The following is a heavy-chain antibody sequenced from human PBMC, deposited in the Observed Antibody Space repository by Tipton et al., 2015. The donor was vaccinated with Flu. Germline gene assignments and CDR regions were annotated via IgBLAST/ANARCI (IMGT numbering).Heavy chain of an antibody. CDR1: GYSISSSYY. V-gene: IGHV4-38-2*01. D-gene: IGHD6-6*01. CDR2: IYHSGST. Sequence: TLSLTCAVSGYSISSSYYWGWIRQPPGKGLEWIGTIYHSGSTFYNPSLKSRVTISVDTSKKQLSLNLTSVTAADTAVYYCATTPPPYSSSSYLDLWGQGILVTVSS. CDR3: ATTPPPYSSSSYLDL. J-gene: IGHJ4*02.